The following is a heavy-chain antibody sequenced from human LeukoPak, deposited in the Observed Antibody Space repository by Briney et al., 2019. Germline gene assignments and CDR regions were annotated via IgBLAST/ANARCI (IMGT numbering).Heavy chain of an antibody. V-gene: IGHV3-30*02. J-gene: IGHJ4*02. CDR3: ASGGPTRGTPDY. Sequence: PGGSLRLSCAASGFPFSSYGMHWVRQTPDKGLQWVAYLRKDATYSNYADSVRGRFTISRDNSKNTLDLQMSSLRVEDTAVYYCASGGPTRGTPDYWGQGTLVTVSS. CDR1: GFPFSSYG. CDR2: LRKDATYS. D-gene: IGHD1-26*01.